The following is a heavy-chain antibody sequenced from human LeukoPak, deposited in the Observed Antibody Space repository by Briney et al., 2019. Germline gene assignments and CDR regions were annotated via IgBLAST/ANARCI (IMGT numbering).Heavy chain of an antibody. V-gene: IGHV4-30-4*01. D-gene: IGHD3-3*01. CDR2: IYYSGST. CDR1: GGSISSGDYY. CDR3: ARDFSRPNDFWSGYYSLDAFDI. Sequence: SETLSLTCTVSGGSISSGDYYWSWIRQPPGKGLEWIGYIYYSGSTYYNSSLKSRVTISVDTSKNQFSLKLSSVTAADTAVYYCARDFSRPNDFWSGYYSLDAFDIWGQGTMVTVSS. J-gene: IGHJ3*02.